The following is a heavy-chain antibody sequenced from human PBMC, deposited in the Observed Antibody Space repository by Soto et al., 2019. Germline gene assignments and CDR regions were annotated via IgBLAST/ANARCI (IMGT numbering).Heavy chain of an antibody. J-gene: IGHJ5*02. CDR3: ARDLTMIVVDPPGWGWFDP. CDR1: GGTFSSYT. CDR2: IIPILGIA. V-gene: IGHV1-69*08. Sequence: QVQLVQSGAEVKKPGSSVKVSCKASGGTFSSYTISWVRQAPGQGLEWMGRIIPILGIANYAQKLQGRVTITADKSTSTAYMELSSLRSEDTAVYYCARDLTMIVVDPPGWGWFDPWGQGTLVTVSS. D-gene: IGHD3-22*01.